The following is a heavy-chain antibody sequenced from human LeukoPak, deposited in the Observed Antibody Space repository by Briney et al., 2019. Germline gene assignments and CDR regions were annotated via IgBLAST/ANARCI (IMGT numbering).Heavy chain of an antibody. CDR3: ARTRHPDGNSWVFDY. D-gene: IGHD4-23*01. V-gene: IGHV3-7*01. J-gene: IGHJ4*02. Sequence: PGGSLRLSCAASGFTFSSYWMSWVRQAPGKGLEWVANINKDGGEKYYVDSVKGRFTISRDNAKNSLYLQMNSLRAEDTAVYYCARTRHPDGNSWVFDYWGQGTLVTVSS. CDR2: INKDGGEK. CDR1: GFTFSSYW.